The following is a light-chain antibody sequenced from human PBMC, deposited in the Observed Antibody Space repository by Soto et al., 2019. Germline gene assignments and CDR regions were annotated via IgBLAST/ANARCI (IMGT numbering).Light chain of an antibody. Sequence: DIQMTQSPSVMSASVGDRVTITCRASQDISNYLAWFQQRPGRVPKRLIYAVASLLSGVPSRFSGSGSGTEFHLTISCLQPEDFATYDCLQHHSYPLTFGQGTRLEIK. V-gene: IGKV1-17*03. CDR1: QDISNY. J-gene: IGKJ5*01. CDR3: LQHHSYPLT. CDR2: AVA.